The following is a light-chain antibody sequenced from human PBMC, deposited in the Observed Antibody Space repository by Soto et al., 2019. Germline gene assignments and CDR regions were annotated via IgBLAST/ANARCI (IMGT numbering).Light chain of an antibody. Sequence: DIQMTQSPSSLSAFVGDRVTITCQASQDISNYLNWYQQKPGKAPKLLISAASNLESGVPSRFSGGGSETEFTLTISSLQPDDFATYYCQQYNSYSWTFGQGSKGDIK. CDR2: AAS. CDR1: QDISNY. V-gene: IGKV1-5*01. J-gene: IGKJ1*01. CDR3: QQYNSYSWT.